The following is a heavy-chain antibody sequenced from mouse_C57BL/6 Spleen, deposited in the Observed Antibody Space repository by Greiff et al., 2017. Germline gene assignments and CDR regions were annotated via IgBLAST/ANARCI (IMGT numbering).Heavy chain of an antibody. Sequence: DVKLVESGGDLVKPGGSLKLSCAASGFTFSSYGMSWVRQTPDKRLEWVATISSGGSYTYYPDSVKGRFTISRDNAKNTLYLQMSSLKSEDTAMYYCARPSYYFDYWGQGTTLTVSS. CDR1: GFTFSSYG. D-gene: IGHD6-1*01. CDR3: ARPSYYFDY. V-gene: IGHV5-6*02. J-gene: IGHJ2*01. CDR2: ISSGGSYT.